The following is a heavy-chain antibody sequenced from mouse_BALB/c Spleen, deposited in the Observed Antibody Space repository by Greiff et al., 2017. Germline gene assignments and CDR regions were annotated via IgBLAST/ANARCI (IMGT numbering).Heavy chain of an antibody. D-gene: IGHD3-3*01. Sequence: VQLQQPGAELVMPGASVKMSCKASGYTFTDYWMHWVKQRPGQGLEWIGAIDTSDSYTSYNQKFKGKATLTVDESSSTAYMQLSSLTSEDTAVYYCARELGHSNWGQGTSVTVSS. J-gene: IGHJ4*01. CDR1: GYTFTDYW. CDR2: IDTSDSYT. CDR3: ARELGHSN. V-gene: IGHV1-69*01.